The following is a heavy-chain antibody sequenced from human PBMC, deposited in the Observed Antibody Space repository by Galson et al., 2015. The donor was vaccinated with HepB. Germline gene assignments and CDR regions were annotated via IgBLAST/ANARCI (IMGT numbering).Heavy chain of an antibody. V-gene: IGHV3-30-3*01. CDR1: GFTFSSYA. CDR2: ISYDGSNK. J-gene: IGHJ6*03. CDR3: ARGLDRYYYYMDV. Sequence: SLRLSCAASGFTFSSYAMHWVRQAPGKGLEWVAVISYDGSNKYYADSVKGRFTISRDNSKNTLYLQMNSLRAEDTAVYCCARGLDRYYYYMDVWGKGTTVTVSS. D-gene: IGHD1-1*01.